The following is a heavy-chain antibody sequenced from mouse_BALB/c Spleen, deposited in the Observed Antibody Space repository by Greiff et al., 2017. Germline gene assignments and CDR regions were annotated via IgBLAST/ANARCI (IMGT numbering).Heavy chain of an antibody. CDR2: ISSGSSTI. D-gene: IGHD2-14*01. CDR1: GFTFSSFG. J-gene: IGHJ2*01. Sequence: EVQRVESGGGLVQPGGSRKLSCAASGFTFSSFGMHWVRQAPEKGLEWVAYISSGSSTIYYADTVKGRFTISRDNPKNTLFLQMTSLRSEDTAMYYCARGGRYDEVDYWGQGTTLTVSS. CDR3: ARGGRYDEVDY. V-gene: IGHV5-17*02.